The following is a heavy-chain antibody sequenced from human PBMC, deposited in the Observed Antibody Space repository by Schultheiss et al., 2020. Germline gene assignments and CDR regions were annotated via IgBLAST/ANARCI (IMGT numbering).Heavy chain of an antibody. CDR3: TSSVGWSDAFDI. V-gene: IGHV3-49*04. CDR1: GFTFSNAW. CDR2: IRSKAYGGTT. D-gene: IGHD6-19*01. Sequence: GSLRLSCAASGFTFSNAWMSWVRQAPGKGLEWVGFIRSKAYGGTTEYAASVKGRFTISRDDSKSIAYLQMNSLKTEDTAVYYCTSSVGWSDAFDIWGQGTMVTVSS. J-gene: IGHJ3*02.